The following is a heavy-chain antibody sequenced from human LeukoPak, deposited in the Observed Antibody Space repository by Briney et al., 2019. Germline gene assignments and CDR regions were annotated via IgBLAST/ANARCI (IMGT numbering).Heavy chain of an antibody. J-gene: IGHJ5*02. CDR3: ARDGLRSSDWFDP. D-gene: IGHD3-3*01. Sequence: PSQTLSLTCTVSGGSINSGCYYWSWIRQHPGKGLEWIGYIYYSGSTYYNPSLKSRVTISVDTSKNQFSLKPSSVTAADTAVYYCARDGLRSSDWFDPWGQGTLVTVSS. CDR1: GGSINSGCYY. CDR2: IYYSGST. V-gene: IGHV4-31*03.